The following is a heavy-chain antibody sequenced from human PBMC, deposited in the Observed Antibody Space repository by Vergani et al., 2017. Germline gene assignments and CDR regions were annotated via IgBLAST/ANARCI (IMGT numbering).Heavy chain of an antibody. D-gene: IGHD2-2*01. Sequence: QVQLVQSGAEVKKPGASVKVSCKASGYTFTGYYMHWVRQAPGQGLEWMGWINPNSGGTNYAQKFQGRVTMTRDTSISTAYMELSRLSSDDTAVYYCARGSIVVVPAYDAFDIWGQGTMVTVSS. CDR1: GYTFTGYY. J-gene: IGHJ3*02. V-gene: IGHV1-2*02. CDR3: ARGSIVVVPAYDAFDI. CDR2: INPNSGGT.